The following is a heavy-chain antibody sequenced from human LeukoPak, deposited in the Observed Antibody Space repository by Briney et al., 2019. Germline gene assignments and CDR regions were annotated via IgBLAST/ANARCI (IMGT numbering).Heavy chain of an antibody. CDR2: IYYTGST. CDR3: TRDGPRSSGYPDN. D-gene: IGHD3-22*01. CDR1: GDSISSGGYF. V-gene: IGHV4-31*03. Sequence: PSQTLSLTCTVSGDSISSGGYFWSWIRQHPGKGLEWIGYIYYTGSTYYNPSLKSRVTISVDTSKNQFSLKLSSVTAADTAVYYCTRDGPRSSGYPDNWGQGALVTVSS. J-gene: IGHJ4*02.